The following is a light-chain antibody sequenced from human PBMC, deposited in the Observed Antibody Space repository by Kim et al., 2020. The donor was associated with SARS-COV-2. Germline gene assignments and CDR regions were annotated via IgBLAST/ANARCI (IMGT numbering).Light chain of an antibody. CDR1: NIGRKS. CDR3: QVWDDDSDHWV. Sequence: GKTATVTGGGENIGRKSVHGYQQVPGQAPVLVIEYDSERPSGITERFSGSKSGNTATLTISSVEAGDEADFYCQVWDDDSDHWVFGGGTQLTVL. V-gene: IGLV3-21*04. J-gene: IGLJ3*02. CDR2: YDS.